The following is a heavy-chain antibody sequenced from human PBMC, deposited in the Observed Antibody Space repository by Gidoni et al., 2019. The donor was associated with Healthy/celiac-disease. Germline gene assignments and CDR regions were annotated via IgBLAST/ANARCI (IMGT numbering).Heavy chain of an antibody. CDR2: IWYDGSNK. D-gene: IGHD3-22*01. CDR3: ARDRIPDYYDSSGYLGY. V-gene: IGHV3-33*01. CDR1: GFTFSSYG. Sequence: QVQLVESGGGVVQPGRSLRLSCAASGFTFSSYGMHWVRQASGKGLEWVAVIWYDGSNKYYADSVKGRFTISRDNSKNTLYLQMNSLRAEDTAVYYCARDRIPDYYDSSGYLGYWGQGTLVTVSS. J-gene: IGHJ4*02.